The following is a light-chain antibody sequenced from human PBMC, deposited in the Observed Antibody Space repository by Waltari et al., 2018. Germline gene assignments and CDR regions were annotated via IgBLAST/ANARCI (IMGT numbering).Light chain of an antibody. V-gene: IGLV2-23*01. CDR2: EGT. J-gene: IGLJ2*01. Sequence: QSALTQPASVSGSPGQSITIPCTGTSRDVGTYNLFPWYQQHPGKAPKLMLYEGTKRPSGVSNRFSGSKSGNTASLTISGLQAEDEAHYYCCSYAGGRPHVVFGGGTQLTVL. CDR1: SRDVGTYNL. CDR3: CSYAGGRPHVV.